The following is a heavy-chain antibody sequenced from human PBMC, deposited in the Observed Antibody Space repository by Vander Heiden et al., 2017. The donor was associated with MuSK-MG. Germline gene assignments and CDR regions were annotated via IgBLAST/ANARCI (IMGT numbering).Heavy chain of an antibody. Sequence: QVQLQESGPGLVKPSETLSLTCAVSGYSISSGYYWGWIRQPPGKGLEWIGSIYHSGSTYYNPSLKSRVTISVDTSKNQFSLKLSSVTAEDTAVYYCARHVGIVVVPAANWFDPWGQGNLVTVSS. D-gene: IGHD2-2*01. V-gene: IGHV4-38-2*01. J-gene: IGHJ5*02. CDR1: GYSISSGYY. CDR3: ARHVGIVVVPAANWFDP. CDR2: IYHSGST.